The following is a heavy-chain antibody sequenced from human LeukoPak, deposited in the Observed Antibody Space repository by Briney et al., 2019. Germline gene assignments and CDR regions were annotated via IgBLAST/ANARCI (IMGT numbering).Heavy chain of an antibody. CDR1: GFTFSSYA. J-gene: IGHJ1*01. D-gene: IGHD6-19*01. Sequence: PGGSLRLSCSASGFTFSSYAMHWVRQAPGKGLEYVSAISSNGGSTYYADPVKGRFTISRDNSKNTLYLQMSSLRAEDTAVYYCVKDRAVAGKGAKYFQHWGQGTLVTVSS. V-gene: IGHV3-64D*06. CDR2: ISSNGGST. CDR3: VKDRAVAGKGAKYFQH.